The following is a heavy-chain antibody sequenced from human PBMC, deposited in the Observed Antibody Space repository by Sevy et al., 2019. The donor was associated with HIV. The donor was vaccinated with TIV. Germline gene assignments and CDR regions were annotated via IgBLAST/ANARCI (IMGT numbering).Heavy chain of an antibody. J-gene: IGHJ2*01. V-gene: IGHV1-8*01. D-gene: IGHD2-21*01. CDR2: MNPNSGNT. CDR3: ARGLSYSYAKRGDWVNWYFDV. Sequence: ASVKVSCKASGYTFDSHDINWIRQAPGQGLEWMGWMNPNSGNTGYAQTFQGRVTMTRTSSISTAYMDLNDLRSEDTALYYCARGLSYSYAKRGDWVNWYFDVWGRGTLVTVSS. CDR1: GYTFDSHD.